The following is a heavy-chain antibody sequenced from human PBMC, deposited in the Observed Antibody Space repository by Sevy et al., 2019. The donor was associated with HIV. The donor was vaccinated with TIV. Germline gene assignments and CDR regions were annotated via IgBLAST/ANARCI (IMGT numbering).Heavy chain of an antibody. D-gene: IGHD3-3*01. CDR3: ANMCRGYYFYFEL. V-gene: IGHV4-39*02. CDR2: IHYSGST. CDR1: GGSFSTSYY. Sequence: SETLSLTCTVSGGSFSTSYYSGWVRQPPGKGPEWIGCIHYSGSTYYNPSLKSRVSISVDTSKNSFSLKLSSVTAADTAVYYCANMCRGYYFYFELWGQGTLVTVSS. J-gene: IGHJ4*02.